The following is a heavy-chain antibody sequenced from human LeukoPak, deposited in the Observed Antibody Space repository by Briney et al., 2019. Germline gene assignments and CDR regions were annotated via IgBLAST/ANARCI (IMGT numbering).Heavy chain of an antibody. CDR3: ARVLSSSEGYFDY. J-gene: IGHJ4*02. V-gene: IGHV4-34*01. Sequence: PSETLSLTCAVYGGSFSGYYWSWIRQPPGKGLEWIGEINHSGSTNYNPSLKSRVTVSVDTSKNQFSLNLHSVTAADTAVYYCARVLSSSEGYFDYWGQGTLVTVSS. CDR1: GGSFSGYY. CDR2: INHSGST. D-gene: IGHD6-13*01.